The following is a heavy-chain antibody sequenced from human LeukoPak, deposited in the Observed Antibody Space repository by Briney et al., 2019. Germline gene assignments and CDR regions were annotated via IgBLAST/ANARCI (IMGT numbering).Heavy chain of an antibody. CDR1: GFTFDNYA. CDR3: AKRLNLEELPGSFFDH. CDR2: VCAGGIT. D-gene: IGHD1/OR15-1a*01. J-gene: IGHJ4*02. V-gene: IGHV3-23*01. Sequence: PGGSLRLSCAAPGFTFDNYAMSWVRQVPGKGLEWVSAVCAGGITHYGDSVRGRFTVSRDNSRNTLYLEMDNRRVEDTAVYYCAKRLNLEELPGSFFDHWGQGTLVTVSS.